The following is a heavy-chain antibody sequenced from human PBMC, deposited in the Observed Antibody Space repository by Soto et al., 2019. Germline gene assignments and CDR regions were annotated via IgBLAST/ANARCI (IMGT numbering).Heavy chain of an antibody. CDR1: GFTFSSFD. Sequence: EVQLVESGGGLVQPGGSLRLSCAASGFTFSSFDMSWVRQAPGKGLEWVSGISGSGGSTYYADSVKGRFTISRDNSKNTVYLQMKSLRVEDTAVYYCAKGYGGGYYASVFDYWGQGTLVTVSS. D-gene: IGHD3-3*01. J-gene: IGHJ4*02. V-gene: IGHV3-23*04. CDR3: AKGYGGGYYASVFDY. CDR2: ISGSGGST.